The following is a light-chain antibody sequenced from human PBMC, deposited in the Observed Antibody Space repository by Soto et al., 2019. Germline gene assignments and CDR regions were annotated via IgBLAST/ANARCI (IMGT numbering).Light chain of an antibody. CDR1: QSVSSSY. Sequence: ESVLTQSPGTLSLSPGERATLSCRASQSVSSSYLAWYQQKPGQAPRLLIYGASSRATGIPDRFGVSGSGTDFTLTISRLEPEDFAVYYYHQYGSSPPTFGPGTKVDIK. V-gene: IGKV3-20*01. CDR2: GAS. CDR3: HQYGSSPPT. J-gene: IGKJ3*01.